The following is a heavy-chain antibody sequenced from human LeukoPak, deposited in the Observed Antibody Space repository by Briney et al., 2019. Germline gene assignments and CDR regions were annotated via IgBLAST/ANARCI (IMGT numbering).Heavy chain of an antibody. CDR3: ARDKPLSPAVPAAKNWFDP. J-gene: IGHJ5*02. CDR2: ISAYNGNT. V-gene: IGHV1-18*01. Sequence: ASVKVSCKASGYTFTSYGISWVRQAPGQGLEWMGWISAYNGNTNYAQKLQGRVTMTTDTSTSTAYMELRSLRSDDTAVYYCARDKPLSPAVPAAKNWFDPWGQGTLVTVSS. D-gene: IGHD2-2*01. CDR1: GYTFTSYG.